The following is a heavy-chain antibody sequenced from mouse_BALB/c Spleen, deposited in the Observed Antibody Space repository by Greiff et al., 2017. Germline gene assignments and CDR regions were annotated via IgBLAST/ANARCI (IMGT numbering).Heavy chain of an antibody. CDR2: ISSGGST. D-gene: IGHD2-1*01. CDR1: GFTFSSYA. V-gene: IGHV5-6-5*01. Sequence: EVKVVESGGGLVKPGGSLKLSCAASGFTFSSYAMSWVRQTPEKRLEWVASISSGGSTYYPDSVKGRFTISRDNARNILYLQMSSLRSEDTAMYYCARGGYAKAYAMDYWGQGTSVTVSS. CDR3: ARGGYAKAYAMDY. J-gene: IGHJ4*01.